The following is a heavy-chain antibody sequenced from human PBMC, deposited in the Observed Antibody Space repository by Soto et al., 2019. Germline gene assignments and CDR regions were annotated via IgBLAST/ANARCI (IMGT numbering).Heavy chain of an antibody. CDR1: GFTFSSYS. V-gene: IGHV3-21*01. D-gene: IGHD3-3*01. CDR3: ARDSYDFWAHNWFDP. Sequence: PGGSRRLSCAASGFTFSSYSMNWVRQAPGKGLEWVSSISSSSSYIYYADSVKGRFTISRDNAKNSLYLQMNSLRAEDTAVYYCARDSYDFWAHNWFDPWGQGTLVTVSS. CDR2: ISSSSSYI. J-gene: IGHJ5*02.